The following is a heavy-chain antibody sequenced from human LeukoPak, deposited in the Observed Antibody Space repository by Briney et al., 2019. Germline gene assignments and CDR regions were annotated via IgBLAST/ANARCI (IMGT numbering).Heavy chain of an antibody. CDR3: AKETILRYFDWLPSPYYYYMDV. D-gene: IGHD3-9*01. CDR2: IKQDGSEK. J-gene: IGHJ6*03. V-gene: IGHV3-7*01. CDR1: GFSFSSYW. Sequence: GGSLRLSCAASGFSFSSYWMSWVRQAPGKGLEWVANIKQDGSEKYYVDSVKGRFTISRDNAKNSLYLQMNSLRAEDTAVYYCAKETILRYFDWLPSPYYYYMDVWGKGTTVTISS.